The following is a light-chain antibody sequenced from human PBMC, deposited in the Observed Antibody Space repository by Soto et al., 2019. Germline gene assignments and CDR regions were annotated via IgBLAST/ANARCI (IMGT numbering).Light chain of an antibody. Sequence: DLQMTQSPSSLSASVGDRVTITCQASQDISNYLNWYQQKPGKAPKLLIYDASNLETGVPSRFSGSGSGTDFTFTISSLQPEDIATYYCQQYDNSPPGTFGPGTKVDIK. CDR1: QDISNY. V-gene: IGKV1-33*01. J-gene: IGKJ3*01. CDR2: DAS. CDR3: QQYDNSPPGT.